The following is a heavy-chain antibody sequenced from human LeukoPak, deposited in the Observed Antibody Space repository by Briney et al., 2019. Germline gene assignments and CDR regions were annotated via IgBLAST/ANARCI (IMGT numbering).Heavy chain of an antibody. D-gene: IGHD3-10*01. CDR3: AREKDGSRSYLFDY. Sequence: GGSLRLSCAASGFTFSSYSMNWVRQAPGKGLEWVSSISSSSSYIYYAGSVKGRFTISRDNAKNSLYLQMNSLRAEDTAVYYCAREKDGSRSYLFDYWGQGTLVTVS. CDR2: ISSSSSYI. CDR1: GFTFSSYS. V-gene: IGHV3-21*01. J-gene: IGHJ4*02.